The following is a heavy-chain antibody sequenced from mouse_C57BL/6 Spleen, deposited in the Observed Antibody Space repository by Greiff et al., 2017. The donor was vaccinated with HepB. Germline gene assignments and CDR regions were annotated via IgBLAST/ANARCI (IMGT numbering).Heavy chain of an antibody. V-gene: IGHV14-2*01. CDR2: IDPEDGET. CDR3: ARRDSNYWYFDV. Sequence: EVQLHQSGAELVKPGASVKLSCTASGFNIKDYYMHWVKQRTEQGLEWIGRIDPEDGETKYAPKFQGKATITADTSSTTAYLQLSSLTSEDTAVYYCARRDSNYWYFDVWGTGTTVTVSS. CDR1: GFNIKDYY. J-gene: IGHJ1*03. D-gene: IGHD2-5*01.